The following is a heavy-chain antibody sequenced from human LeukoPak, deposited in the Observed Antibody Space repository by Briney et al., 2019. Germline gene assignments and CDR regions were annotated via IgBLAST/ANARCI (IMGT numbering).Heavy chain of an antibody. J-gene: IGHJ2*01. CDR2: ISTFSTYT. CDR1: GFTFSDYY. CDR3: ARAAGGKSLKGVTLIAGRYFDL. D-gene: IGHD1-14*01. Sequence: GGSLRLSCAASGFTFSDYYMTWIRQAPGKGLEWLSYISTFSTYTNYADSVRGRFTVSRDNAKNSLFLQMNSLRAEDTAVYYCARAAGGKSLKGVTLIAGRYFDLWGRGTLVTVSS. V-gene: IGHV3-11*06.